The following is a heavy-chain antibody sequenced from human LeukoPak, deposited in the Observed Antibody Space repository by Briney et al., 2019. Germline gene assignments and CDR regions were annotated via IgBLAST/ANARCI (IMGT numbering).Heavy chain of an antibody. CDR2: IYYSGST. V-gene: IGHV4-39*01. Sequence: SETLSLTRTVSGGSVSSSSYYWGWIRQPPGKGLEWIGSIYYSGSTYYNPSLKSRVTISVDTSKNQFSLKLSSVTAADTAVYYCARHTPIGSIVVVSLYFDYWGQGTLVTVSS. J-gene: IGHJ4*02. CDR3: ARHTPIGSIVVVSLYFDY. D-gene: IGHD3-22*01. CDR1: GGSVSSSSYY.